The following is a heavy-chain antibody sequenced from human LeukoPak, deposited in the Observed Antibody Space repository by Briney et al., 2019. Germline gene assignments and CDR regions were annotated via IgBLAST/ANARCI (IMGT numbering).Heavy chain of an antibody. CDR3: ARSAGRGYCSSTSCSERYYFDY. D-gene: IGHD2-2*01. CDR2: INWNSGSI. J-gene: IGHJ4*02. CDR1: GFTFDDYA. Sequence: GRSLRLSCAASGFTFDDYAMHWVRQAPGKGLEWVSGINWNSGSIGYADSVKGRFTISRDNAKNSLYLQMNSLRAEDTAVYYCARSAGRGYCSSTSCSERYYFDYWGQGTLVTVSS. V-gene: IGHV3-9*01.